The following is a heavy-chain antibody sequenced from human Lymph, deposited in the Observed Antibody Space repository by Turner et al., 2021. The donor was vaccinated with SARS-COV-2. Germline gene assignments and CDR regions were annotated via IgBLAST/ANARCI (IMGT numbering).Heavy chain of an antibody. CDR2: IIPILGRA. J-gene: IGHJ5*02. V-gene: IGHV1-69*04. CDR3: ARGRLDPFGGGYYSWFDP. D-gene: IGHD1-26*01. CDR1: GGTFSSYA. Sequence: QVQLVQSGAEVKKPGSSVKVSCKASGGTFSSYAINWVRQAPGQGLEWMGRIIPILGRANYAQKFQGRVTITADKSTSTAYMELSSLRSEDTAVYYCARGRLDPFGGGYYSWFDPWGQGTLVTVSS.